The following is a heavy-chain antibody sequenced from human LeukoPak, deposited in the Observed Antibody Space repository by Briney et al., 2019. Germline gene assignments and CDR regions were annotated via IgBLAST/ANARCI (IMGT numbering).Heavy chain of an antibody. CDR2: INPNSGGT. D-gene: IGHD6-13*01. Sequence: ASVKVSCKASGYTFTGYYMHWVRQAPGQGLEWMGWINPNSGGTNYAQKFQGRVTMTRDTSISTAYMELSRLRSDDTAAYYCARSPSGIAAVYWGWFDPWGQGTLVTVSS. CDR1: GYTFTGYY. CDR3: ARSPSGIAAVYWGWFDP. J-gene: IGHJ5*02. V-gene: IGHV1-2*02.